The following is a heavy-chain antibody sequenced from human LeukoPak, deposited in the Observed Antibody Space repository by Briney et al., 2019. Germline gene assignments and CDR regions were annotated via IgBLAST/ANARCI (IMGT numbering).Heavy chain of an antibody. CDR3: ARDPPRRATVTIADY. CDR1: GYTFTSYG. Sequence: ASVKVSCKASGYTFTSYGISWVRQAPGQGLEWMGWISAYNGNTNYAQKLQGRVTMTTDTSTSTAYMELRSLRSDDTAVYYCARDPPRRATVTIADYWGQGTLVTISS. CDR2: ISAYNGNT. V-gene: IGHV1-18*01. D-gene: IGHD4-17*01. J-gene: IGHJ4*02.